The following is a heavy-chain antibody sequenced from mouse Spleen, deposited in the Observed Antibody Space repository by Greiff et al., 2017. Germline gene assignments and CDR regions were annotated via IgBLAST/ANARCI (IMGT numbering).Heavy chain of an antibody. D-gene: IGHD2-4*01. CDR3: ARTDDYDPFYAMDY. CDR1: GYAFSSSW. V-gene: IGHV1-82*01. J-gene: IGHJ4*01. Sequence: QVQLQQSGPELVKPGASVKISCKASGYAFSSSWMNWVKQRPGKGLEWIGRIYPGDGDTNYNGKFKGKATLTADKSSSTAYMQLSSLTSEDSAVYFCARTDDYDPFYAMDYWGQGTSVTVSS. CDR2: IYPGDGDT.